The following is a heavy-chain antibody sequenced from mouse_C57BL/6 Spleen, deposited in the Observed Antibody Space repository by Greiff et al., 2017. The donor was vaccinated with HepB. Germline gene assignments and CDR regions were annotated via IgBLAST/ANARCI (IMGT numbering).Heavy chain of an antibody. CDR1: GFTFSSYA. J-gene: IGHJ1*03. D-gene: IGHD2-5*01. CDR3: ARDRAYSNWYFDV. Sequence: EVQRVESGGGLVKPGGSLKLSCAASGFTFSSYAMSWVRQTPEKRLEWVATISDGGSYTYYPDNVKGRFTISRDNAKNNLYLQMSHLKSEDTAMYYCARDRAYSNWYFDVWGTGTTVTVSS. V-gene: IGHV5-4*01. CDR2: ISDGGSYT.